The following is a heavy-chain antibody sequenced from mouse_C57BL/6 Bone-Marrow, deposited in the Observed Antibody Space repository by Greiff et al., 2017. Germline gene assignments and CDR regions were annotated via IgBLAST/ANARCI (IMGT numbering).Heavy chain of an antibody. V-gene: IGHV5-6*01. Sequence: EVKLVESGGDLVKPGGSLKLSCAASGFTFSSYGMSWVRQTPDKRLEWVATISSGGSYTSYPDSVKGRFTLSRDNAKNTLYLQRSRLKSEDTAMYYCARHGGLRPLDYWGQGTTLTVSS. CDR2: ISSGGSYT. J-gene: IGHJ2*01. D-gene: IGHD2-4*01. CDR3: ARHGGLRPLDY. CDR1: GFTFSSYG.